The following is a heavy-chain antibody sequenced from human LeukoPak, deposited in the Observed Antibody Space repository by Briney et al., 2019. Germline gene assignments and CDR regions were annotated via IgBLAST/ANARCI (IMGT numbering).Heavy chain of an antibody. CDR1: GYTFTGYY. CDR2: ISAYNGNT. V-gene: IGHV1-18*04. CDR3: ARDHYYDSSAYFDY. D-gene: IGHD3-22*01. J-gene: IGHJ4*02. Sequence: GASVKVSCKASGYTFTGYYMHWVRQAPGQGLEWMGWISAYNGNTNYAQKLQGRVTMTTDTSTSTAYMELRSLRSDDTAVYYCARDHYYDSSAYFDYWGQGTLVTVSS.